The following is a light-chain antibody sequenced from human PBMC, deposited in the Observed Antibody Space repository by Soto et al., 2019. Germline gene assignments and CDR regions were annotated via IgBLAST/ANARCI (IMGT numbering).Light chain of an antibody. V-gene: IGLV6-57*04. J-gene: IGLJ2*01. CDR1: SGSIACNY. CDR3: QSYDSSTVV. Sequence: NFMLTQPHSVSESPGKTVTISCTRSSGSIACNYVQWYQQRPGSAPTTVIYEDKQRPSGVPDRFSGSTDGSSNSASLTISGLQTEDEGDYYCQSYDSSTVVFGGGTKVTVL. CDR2: EDK.